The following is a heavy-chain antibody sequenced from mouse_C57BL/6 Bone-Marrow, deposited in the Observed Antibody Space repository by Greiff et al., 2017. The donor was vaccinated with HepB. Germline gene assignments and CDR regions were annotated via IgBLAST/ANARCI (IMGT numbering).Heavy chain of an antibody. CDR3: TGDVVAAY. CDR1: GFNFKDDY. Sequence: EVQLVESGAELVRPGASVKLSCTASGFNFKDDYMHWVKQRPEQGLEWIGWIDPENGDTEYASKFQGKATITADTSSNTAYLQLSSLTSEDTAVYSCTGDVVAAYWGQGTTLTVSS. CDR2: IDPENGDT. D-gene: IGHD1-1*01. V-gene: IGHV14-4*01. J-gene: IGHJ2*01.